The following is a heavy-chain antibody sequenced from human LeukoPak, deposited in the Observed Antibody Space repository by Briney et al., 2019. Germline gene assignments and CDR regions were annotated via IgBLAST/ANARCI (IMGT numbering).Heavy chain of an antibody. CDR1: GFTFSRYW. J-gene: IGHJ6*03. CDR3: ALTESYHYDYYMDV. Sequence: GGSLRLSCAASGFTFSRYWMHWVRQAPGKGLVWFSHINTDGSTKTYADSVKGRFTISRDNAKNTLYLQTKSLRAEDTAVYYCALTESYHYDYYMDVWGKGTTVTVSS. CDR2: INTDGSTK. V-gene: IGHV3-74*01.